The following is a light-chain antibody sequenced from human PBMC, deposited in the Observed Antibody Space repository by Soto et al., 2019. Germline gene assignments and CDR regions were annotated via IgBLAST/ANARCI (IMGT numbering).Light chain of an antibody. J-gene: IGLJ2*01. CDR1: SSNIGSHT. Sequence: QSVLTQPSSASGTPGQSVNISCSGTSSNIGSHTVNWYQQIPGKAPQLFIFRTNERPSGVPDRFSGSKSVTSASLAISGLHSDDEADYYCAAWEDRLNAVVFGGGTKLTVL. CDR3: AAWEDRLNAVV. V-gene: IGLV1-44*01. CDR2: RTN.